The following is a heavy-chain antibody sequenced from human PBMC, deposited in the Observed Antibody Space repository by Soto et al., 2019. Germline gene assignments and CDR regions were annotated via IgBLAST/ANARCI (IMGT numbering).Heavy chain of an antibody. CDR3: ARGVYATNYYYYYMDV. Sequence: GESLKISCKGSGYSFTSYWIGWVRQMPGKGLEWMGIIYPGDSDTRYSPSFQGQVTISADKSISTAYLQWSSLKASDTAMYYCARGVYATNYYYYYMDVWGKGTTVTVSS. J-gene: IGHJ6*03. CDR2: IYPGDSDT. V-gene: IGHV5-51*01. D-gene: IGHD2-8*01. CDR1: GYSFTSYW.